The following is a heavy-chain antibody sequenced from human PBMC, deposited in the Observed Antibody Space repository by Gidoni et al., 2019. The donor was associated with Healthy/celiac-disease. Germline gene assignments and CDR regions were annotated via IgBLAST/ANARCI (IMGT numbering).Heavy chain of an antibody. CDR2: IIPILGIA. V-gene: IGHV1-69*02. J-gene: IGHJ6*02. Sequence: QVQLVQSGAEVKKPGSSVKVSCKASGATFSSYTISWVRQAPGQGLEWLGRIIPILGIANYAQKYQGRVTITADKSTSTAYMELSSLRSEDTAVYYCARSRYYDFWSGYSSYYYYGMDVWGQGTTVTVSS. CDR1: GATFSSYT. D-gene: IGHD3-3*01. CDR3: ARSRYYDFWSGYSSYYYYGMDV.